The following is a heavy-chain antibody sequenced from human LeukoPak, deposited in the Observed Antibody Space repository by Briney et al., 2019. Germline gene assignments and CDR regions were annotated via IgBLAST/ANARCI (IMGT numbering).Heavy chain of an antibody. Sequence: SETLSLTCSVSGGSIISYYWSWFRQPAGKGLEWIGRVYSTGSTDYSPSLKIRVTMSVDTSKNQFSLRLSSVTAEDTAVYYCARAEVSSGYYWGYYYGMDVWGQGTTVTVSS. CDR1: GGSIISYY. D-gene: IGHD3-22*01. CDR2: VYSTGST. CDR3: ARAEVSSGYYWGYYYGMDV. V-gene: IGHV4-4*07. J-gene: IGHJ6*02.